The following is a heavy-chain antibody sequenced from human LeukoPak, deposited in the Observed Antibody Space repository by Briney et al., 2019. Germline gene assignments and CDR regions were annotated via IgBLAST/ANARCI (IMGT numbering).Heavy chain of an antibody. J-gene: IGHJ5*02. CDR2: ITSSSDTK. D-gene: IGHD3-22*01. CDR1: GFAFSDFY. V-gene: IGHV3-11*01. Sequence: PGGSLRLSCAASGFAFSDFYMSWIRQAPGKGLEWFSFITSSSDTKYADSVKGRFTISRDNANNLLYLQMDSLRADDTAVYYCARGLYDSSGYHNFNWFDPWGQGTLVTVSS. CDR3: ARGLYDSSGYHNFNWFDP.